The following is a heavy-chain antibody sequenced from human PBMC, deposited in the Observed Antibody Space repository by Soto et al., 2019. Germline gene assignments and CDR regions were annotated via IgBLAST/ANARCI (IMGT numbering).Heavy chain of an antibody. CDR3: ARDEVVVVAATPYY. CDR2: IIPILGIP. V-gene: IGHV1-69*04. CDR1: GGTFSTYS. D-gene: IGHD2-15*01. Sequence: SVKVSCKASGGTFSTYSISWVRQAPGQGLEWMGRIIPILGIPDYAQKFQGRVTITADKSTTTADMELSSLRSDDTAVYYCARDEVVVVAATPYYWGQGTLVTVSS. J-gene: IGHJ4*02.